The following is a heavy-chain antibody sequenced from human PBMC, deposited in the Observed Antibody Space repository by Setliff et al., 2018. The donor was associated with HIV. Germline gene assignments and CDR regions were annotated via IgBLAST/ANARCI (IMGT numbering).Heavy chain of an antibody. J-gene: IGHJ5*01. CDR3: ERGVGSSWFDS. V-gene: IGHV1-69*13. CDR2: IVPIFGTT. CDR1: GGTFRKYS. Sequence: GASVKVSCKVSGGTFRKYSMNWIRQAPGQGLEWMGGIVPIFGTTKYAQKFQGRVTITADESTSTVYMALSSLTSEDTAVYYCERGVGSSWFDSWGQGTLVTVSS. D-gene: IGHD1-26*01.